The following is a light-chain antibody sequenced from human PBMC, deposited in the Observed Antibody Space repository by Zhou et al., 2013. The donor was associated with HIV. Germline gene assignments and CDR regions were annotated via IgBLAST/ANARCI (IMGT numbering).Light chain of an antibody. CDR1: QSLGRW. CDR2: RAS. V-gene: IGKV1-5*03. Sequence: DIQMTQSPPTLSASVGDRVTVTCRASQSLGRWLAWYQQRPGKAPKLIIYRASSLQSGVPSRFSGSGSEREFNLTIDGLQPEDFATYYCQQYDNLWTFGPGTRV. CDR3: QQYDNLWT. J-gene: IGKJ1*01.